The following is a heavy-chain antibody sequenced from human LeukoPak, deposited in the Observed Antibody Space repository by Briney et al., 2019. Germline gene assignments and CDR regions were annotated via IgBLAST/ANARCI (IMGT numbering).Heavy chain of an antibody. D-gene: IGHD3-3*01. CDR2: ISSSSSTI. V-gene: IGHV3-48*01. Sequence: DPGGSLRLSCAASGFTFSSYSMNWVRQAPGKGLEWVSYISSSSSTIYYADSVKGRFTISRDNAKNSLYLQMNSLRAEDTAVYYCAKGNPPRAYYDFWSGYYKSGDGYSYYFDYWGQGTLVTVSS. CDR1: GFTFSSYS. CDR3: AKGNPPRAYYDFWSGYYKSGDGYSYYFDY. J-gene: IGHJ4*02.